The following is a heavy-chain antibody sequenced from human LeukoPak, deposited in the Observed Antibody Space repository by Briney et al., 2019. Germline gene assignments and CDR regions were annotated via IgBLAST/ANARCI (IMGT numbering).Heavy chain of an antibody. V-gene: IGHV3-15*01. Sequence: PGGSLRLSCAASGFXFSNYAISWVRQAPGKGLEWVGRIKSKTDGGTTDYAAPVKGRFTISRDDSKNTLYLQMNSLKTEDTAVYYCTTAGWELYYFDYWGQGTLVTVSS. CDR3: TTAGWELYYFDY. CDR2: IKSKTDGGTT. CDR1: GFXFSNYA. J-gene: IGHJ4*02. D-gene: IGHD1-26*01.